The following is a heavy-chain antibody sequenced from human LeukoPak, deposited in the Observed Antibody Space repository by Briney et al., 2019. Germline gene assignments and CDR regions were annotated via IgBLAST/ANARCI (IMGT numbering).Heavy chain of an antibody. CDR2: ISYDGSNK. J-gene: IGHJ4*02. V-gene: IGHV3-30*18. Sequence: GRSLRLSCAASGFTFSSYGMHWVRQAPGKGLEWVAVISYDGSNKYYADSAKGRFTISRDNSKNTLYQQMNSLRAEDTAVYYCAKDHLRGYSYGYIDYWGQGTLVTVSS. CDR3: AKDHLRGYSYGYIDY. D-gene: IGHD5-18*01. CDR1: GFTFSSYG.